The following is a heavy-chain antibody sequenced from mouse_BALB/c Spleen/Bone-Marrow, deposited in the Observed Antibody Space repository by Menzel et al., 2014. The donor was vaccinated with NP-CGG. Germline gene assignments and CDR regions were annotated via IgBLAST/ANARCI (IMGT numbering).Heavy chain of an antibody. Sequence: EVKLVESGGGLVQPGGSRKLSCAASGFTFSSFGMHWVRQAPEKGLEWVAYISGGSSTIYYADTVKGRFTISRDNPKNTLFLQMTSLRSEDTAMYYCARRVYGSQAFDVWGAGTTFTVSS. J-gene: IGHJ1*01. V-gene: IGHV5-17*02. CDR1: GFTFSSFG. CDR2: ISGGSSTI. D-gene: IGHD2-2*01. CDR3: ARRVYGSQAFDV.